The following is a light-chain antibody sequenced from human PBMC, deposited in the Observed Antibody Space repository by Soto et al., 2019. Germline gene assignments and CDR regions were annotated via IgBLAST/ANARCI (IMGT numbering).Light chain of an antibody. CDR2: DVN. J-gene: IGLJ1*01. V-gene: IGLV2-14*03. Sequence: QSALTQPASVSGSPGQSITISCTGTSSDIGGYNFVSWYQQHPGKVPKLMIFDVNRRPSGVSDRFSGSKSGNTASLTISGLQAEDEGDYYCCSYTSSSTHVFGSGTKVTVL. CDR1: SSDIGGYNF. CDR3: CSYTSSSTHV.